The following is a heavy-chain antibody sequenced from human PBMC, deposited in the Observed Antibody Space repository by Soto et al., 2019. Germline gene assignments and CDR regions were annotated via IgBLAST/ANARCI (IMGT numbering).Heavy chain of an antibody. CDR1: GGSISSSSFH. V-gene: IGHV4-39*01. Sequence: QLQLQESGPGLVKPSETRSLTCTVSGGSISSSSFHWGWISQPPGKGLEWIGSIYYSGSTYYSPSLKGRVTISVDTSKNQFSLQLSSVPAADTAVYYCARRERAAGTDWWFDPWGQGTLVTVSS. CDR3: ARRERAAGTDWWFDP. CDR2: IYYSGST. D-gene: IGHD6-13*01. J-gene: IGHJ5*02.